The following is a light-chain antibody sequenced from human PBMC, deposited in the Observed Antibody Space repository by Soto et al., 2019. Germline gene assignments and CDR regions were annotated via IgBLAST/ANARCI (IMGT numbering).Light chain of an antibody. V-gene: IGKV1-12*01. Sequence: DIQMTQSPSSVSASVGDRLTITCRASQGIGTWLAWYQQKPGKAPKLLIYTASSLHSGVPSRFSGSGSGTDFTLTINSRQPEDFATYDCQQTNIFPGTFGQGTKLEIK. CDR1: QGIGTW. CDR2: TAS. J-gene: IGKJ2*01. CDR3: QQTNIFPGT.